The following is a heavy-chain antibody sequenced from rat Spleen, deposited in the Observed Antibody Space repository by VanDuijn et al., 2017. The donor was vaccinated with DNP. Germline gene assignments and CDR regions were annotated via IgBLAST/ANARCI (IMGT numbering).Heavy chain of an antibody. J-gene: IGHJ3*01. CDR3: ARSRLPGYYPFAC. D-gene: IGHD1-4*01. CDR1: GFTYSNYV. CDR2: ISTGGGNT. V-gene: IGHV5-25*01. Sequence: EVQLVESGGGLVQPGRSLKLSCAASGFTYSNYVMAWVSQAPTKGLEWVASISTGGGNTYYRDSVKGRFTISRDDAKSSLYLQMNSMKSEDTATYYCARSRLPGYYPFACWGQGTLVTVSS.